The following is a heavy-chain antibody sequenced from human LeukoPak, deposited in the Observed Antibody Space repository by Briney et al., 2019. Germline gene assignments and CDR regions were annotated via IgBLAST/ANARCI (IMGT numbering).Heavy chain of an antibody. CDR1: RGSISSGDYY. CDR3: ARVAGYTSMITVYYFDY. D-gene: IGHD5-18*01. V-gene: IGHV4-30-4*01. J-gene: IGHJ4*02. CDR2: IYYTGSA. Sequence: SETLSLTCTVSRGSISSGDYYWSWIRQPPGKGLEWIGYIYYTGSAYYNPSLKSPLTISVDTSNNQFSLKLSSVTAADTAVYYCARVAGYTSMITVYYFDYWGQGTLVTVSS.